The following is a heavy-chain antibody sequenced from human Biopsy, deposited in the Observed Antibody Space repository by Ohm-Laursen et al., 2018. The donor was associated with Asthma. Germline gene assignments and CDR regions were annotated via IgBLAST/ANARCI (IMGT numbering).Heavy chain of an antibody. CDR3: AKDVFPGWELRRGPDY. CDR1: GFAFSNYG. CDR2: ISFDGSNK. J-gene: IGHJ4*02. D-gene: IGHD1-26*01. Sequence: SLRLSCSASGFAFSNYGMHWVRQAPGKGLDWVAVISFDGSNKNYTDSVKGRFTISRDNSRNTLHLQMNSLRAEDTAVYYCAKDVFPGWELRRGPDYWGQGTLVTVSS. V-gene: IGHV3-30*18.